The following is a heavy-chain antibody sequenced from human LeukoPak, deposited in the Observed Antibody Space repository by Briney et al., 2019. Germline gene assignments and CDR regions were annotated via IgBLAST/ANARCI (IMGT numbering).Heavy chain of an antibody. Sequence: PGGSLKLSCAASGFTFSSYGMSWVRQAPGKGLEWVSAISGSGGSTYYADSVKGRFTISRDNSKNTLYLQMNSLRAEDTAVYYCAKVPLGYYYYMDIWGKGTTVTISS. CDR2: ISGSGGST. CDR1: GFTFSSYG. CDR3: AKVPLGYYYYMDI. V-gene: IGHV3-23*01. J-gene: IGHJ6*03.